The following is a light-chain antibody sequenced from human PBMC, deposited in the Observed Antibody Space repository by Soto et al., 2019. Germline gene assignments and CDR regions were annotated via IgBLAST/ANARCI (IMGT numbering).Light chain of an antibody. CDR1: SSNIGAGYD. J-gene: IGLJ7*01. V-gene: IGLV1-40*01. CDR2: DNS. Sequence: QAVVTQPPSVSGAPGQRVTISCTGSSSNIGAGYDVHWYQHLPGTAPKLLIYDNSNRPSGVPDRFSGSKSGTSVSLAITGLQAEDEADYYCQSYDSSLNGWVFGGGTQLTVL. CDR3: QSYDSSLNGWV.